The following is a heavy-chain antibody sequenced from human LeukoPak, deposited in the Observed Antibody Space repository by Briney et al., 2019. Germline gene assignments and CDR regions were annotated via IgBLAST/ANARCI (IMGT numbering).Heavy chain of an antibody. V-gene: IGHV4-59*01. CDR2: IYYSGST. Sequence: SETLSLTCSVSGGSIRSFYWSWIRQPPGKGLEWIGYIYYSGSTNYNPSLKSRVTISVDTSKNRSSLKLSSVTAADTAVYYCTRGDDYYDSSGYYPHGAFDIWGQGTMVTVSS. CDR1: GGSIRSFY. CDR3: TRGDDYYDSSGYYPHGAFDI. J-gene: IGHJ3*02. D-gene: IGHD3-22*01.